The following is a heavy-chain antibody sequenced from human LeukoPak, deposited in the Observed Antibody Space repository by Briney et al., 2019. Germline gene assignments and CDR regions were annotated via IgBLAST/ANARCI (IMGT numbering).Heavy chain of an antibody. CDR3: AKGDKKYYFDY. Sequence: PGGSLRLSCEASGFTFSSYAMNWVRQAPGKGLEWVSGISGCGGSTYYADSVKGRFTISRDNSKNTLYLQVNSLRAEDTAVYHCAKGDKKYYFDYWGQGILVTVSS. CDR1: GFTFSSYA. CDR2: ISGCGGST. J-gene: IGHJ4*02. V-gene: IGHV3-23*01.